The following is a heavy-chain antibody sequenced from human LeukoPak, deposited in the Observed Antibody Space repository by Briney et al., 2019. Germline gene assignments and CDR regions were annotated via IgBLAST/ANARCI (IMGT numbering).Heavy chain of an antibody. Sequence: GGSLRLSCAASGFTFSTYWMHWVRQAPGKGLVWVSRINSDGSSTSYADSVKGRFTISRDNAKNTLYLQMNSLRAEDTAVYYCARDRIYCSSTSCYSRPRAFDIWGQGTMVTVSS. D-gene: IGHD2-2*02. CDR1: GFTFSTYW. CDR2: INSDGSST. CDR3: ARDRIYCSSTSCYSRPRAFDI. J-gene: IGHJ3*02. V-gene: IGHV3-74*01.